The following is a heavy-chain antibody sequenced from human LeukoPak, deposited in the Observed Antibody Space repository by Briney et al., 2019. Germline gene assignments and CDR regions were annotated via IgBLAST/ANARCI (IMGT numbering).Heavy chain of an antibody. Sequence: SETLSLTCTVSGYSISSGYYWGWIRQPPGKGLEWIGSIFHSGSTYYNPSLKSRVTISVDKSKNQFSLKLSSVTAADTAVYYCARYGVGWYYFDYWGQGTLVTVSS. CDR2: IFHSGST. J-gene: IGHJ4*02. D-gene: IGHD6-19*01. V-gene: IGHV4-38-2*02. CDR3: ARYGVGWYYFDY. CDR1: GYSISSGYY.